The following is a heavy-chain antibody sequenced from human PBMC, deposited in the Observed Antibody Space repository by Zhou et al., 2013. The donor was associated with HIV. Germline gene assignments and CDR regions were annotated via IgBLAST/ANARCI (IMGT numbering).Heavy chain of an antibody. V-gene: IGHV1-24*01. CDR2: FDPENRDT. CDR3: ASDRVLQQPLENALAI. J-gene: IGHJ3*02. Sequence: QVQLLQSGAEVRKPGASVKVSCKVSGYSISELSIHWVRQAPGSGLEWVGRFDPENRDTTYAQRFQGRIIMTGETSIDTAYMEVISLTSDDTAVYYCASDRVLQQPLENALAIWGQGDHGLRLF. D-gene: IGHD1-1*01. CDR1: GYSISELS.